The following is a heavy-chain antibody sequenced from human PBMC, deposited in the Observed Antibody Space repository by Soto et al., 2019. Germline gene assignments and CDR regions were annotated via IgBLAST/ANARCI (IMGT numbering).Heavy chain of an antibody. V-gene: IGHV3-23*01. D-gene: IGHD2-15*01. Sequence: PGGSLRLSCAASGFTFSSYAMSWVRQAPGKGLEWVSAISGSGGSTYYADSVKGRFTISRDNSKNTLYLQMNSLRAEDTAVYYCAKELGYCSGGSCYPEGLLGYWAQGTLVTVSS. CDR3: AKELGYCSGGSCYPEGLLGY. CDR1: GFTFSSYA. CDR2: ISGSGGST. J-gene: IGHJ4*02.